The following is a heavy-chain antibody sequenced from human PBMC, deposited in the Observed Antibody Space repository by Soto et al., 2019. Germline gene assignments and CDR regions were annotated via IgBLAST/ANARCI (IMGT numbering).Heavy chain of an antibody. D-gene: IGHD6-19*01. CDR3: ARVGAGYSSGWYGGS. CDR1: GGSISSYY. Sequence: KPSETLSLTCTVSGGSISSYYWSWIRQPPGKGLEWIGYIYYSGSTNYNPSLKSRVTISVDTSKNQFSLKLSSVTAADTAVYYCARVGAGYSSGWYGGSWGQGTLVTVSS. V-gene: IGHV4-59*01. J-gene: IGHJ5*02. CDR2: IYYSGST.